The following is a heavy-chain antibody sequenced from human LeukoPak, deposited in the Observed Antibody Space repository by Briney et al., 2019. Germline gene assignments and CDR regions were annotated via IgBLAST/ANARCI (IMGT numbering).Heavy chain of an antibody. CDR1: GYTFTSYG. V-gene: IGHV1-18*01. CDR2: ISAYTGNT. D-gene: IGHD2-2*01. Sequence: ASVKVSCKASGYTFTSYGISWVRQAPGQGLEWMGWISAYTGNTNYAQKLQGRVTMTTDTSTSTAYMELRSLRSDDTAVYYCARDGVPAAMHYYYGMDVWGQGTTVTVSS. J-gene: IGHJ6*02. CDR3: ARDGVPAAMHYYYGMDV.